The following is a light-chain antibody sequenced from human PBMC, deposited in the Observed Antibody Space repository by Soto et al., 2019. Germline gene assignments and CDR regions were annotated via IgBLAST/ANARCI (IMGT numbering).Light chain of an antibody. CDR1: QSVSYN. CDR2: GAF. V-gene: IGKV3-15*01. Sequence: EIVMTQSPATLSVSPGETATLSCRASQSVSYNLAWYQQKPGQGPRLLIYGAFTRATGIPARFSGSGSGTDFTLTISSLQSEEFAVYYCPQYKNWPPLTFGGGTKLEIK. CDR3: PQYKNWPPLT. J-gene: IGKJ4*01.